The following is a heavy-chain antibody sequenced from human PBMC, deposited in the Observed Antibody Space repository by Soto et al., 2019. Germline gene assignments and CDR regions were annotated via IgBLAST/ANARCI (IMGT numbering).Heavy chain of an antibody. Sequence: LKISCSGSGYSFANYWIGWVRQMPGKGLEWMGIIYPSDSDTRYSPSFQGQVTISADKSISTAYLQWTSLKASDTAMYFCARGDTSDYSTATPADYWGQGTLVTAPQ. CDR3: ARGDTSDYSTATPADY. CDR2: IYPSDSDT. D-gene: IGHD3-22*01. V-gene: IGHV5-51*01. CDR1: GYSFANYW. J-gene: IGHJ4*02.